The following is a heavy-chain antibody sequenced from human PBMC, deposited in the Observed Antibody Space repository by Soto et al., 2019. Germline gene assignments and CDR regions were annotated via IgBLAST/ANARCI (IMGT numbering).Heavy chain of an antibody. D-gene: IGHD3-10*01. J-gene: IGHJ6*02. CDR1: GYTFTSYG. CDR3: ARDQTASYYGSGYGMDV. Sequence: ASVKVSCKASGYTFTSYGISWVGQAPGQGLEWMGWISAYNGNTNYAQKLQGRVTMTTDTSTSTAYMELRSLRSDDTAVYYCARDQTASYYGSGYGMDVWGQGTTVTVSS. V-gene: IGHV1-18*01. CDR2: ISAYNGNT.